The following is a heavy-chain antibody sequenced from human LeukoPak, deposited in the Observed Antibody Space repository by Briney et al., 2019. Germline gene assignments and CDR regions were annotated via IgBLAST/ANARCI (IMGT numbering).Heavy chain of an antibody. V-gene: IGHV3-48*04. D-gene: IGHD3-22*01. J-gene: IGHJ3*02. CDR3: ARHGSGTYYYDSSAQDAFDI. Sequence: PGGSLRLSCAASGFTFSSYSMNWVRQAPGKGLEWVSYISSSGSTIYYADSVKGRFTISRDNAKNSLYLQMNSLRAEDTAVYYCARHGSGTYYYDSSAQDAFDIWGQGTMVTVSS. CDR2: ISSSGSTI. CDR1: GFTFSSYS.